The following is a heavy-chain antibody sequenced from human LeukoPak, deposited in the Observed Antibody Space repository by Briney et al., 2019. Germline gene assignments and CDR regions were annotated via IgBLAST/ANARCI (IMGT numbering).Heavy chain of an antibody. CDR3: VRENHGSFDY. CDR1: GFSFSSYY. D-gene: IGHD1-14*01. V-gene: IGHV3-21*01. CDR2: ISSGSTYI. J-gene: IGHJ4*02. Sequence: GGSLRLSCAASGFSFSSYYVNWVRQAPGKGLEWVSCISSGSTYIYYADSVRGRFAISRDNAKSSLYLQMNSLRADDTAAYYCVRENHGSFDYWGQGSLVTVSS.